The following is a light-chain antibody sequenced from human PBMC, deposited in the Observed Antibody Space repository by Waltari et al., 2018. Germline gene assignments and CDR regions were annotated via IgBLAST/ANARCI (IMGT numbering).Light chain of an antibody. CDR1: QSVDSY. CDR3: HQRSNWPIT. CDR2: AAA. V-gene: IGKV3-11*01. Sequence: EIALTQFPATLSLSPGERATLSCRASQSVDSYLLWYQQRRGQTPRLVIYAAARRATGNPARFSGSGSGTVFTLTSSSLEPDDFAVYYCHQRSNWPITFGQGTRLEI. J-gene: IGKJ5*01.